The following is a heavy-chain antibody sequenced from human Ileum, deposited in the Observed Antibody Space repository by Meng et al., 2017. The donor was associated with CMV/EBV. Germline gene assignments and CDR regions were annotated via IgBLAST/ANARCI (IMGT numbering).Heavy chain of an antibody. CDR3: ARVRDLFRYFDY. J-gene: IGHJ4*02. CDR1: GGSISSGDYY. CDR2: IYYSGNT. Sequence: SETLSLTCTVSGGSISSGDYYRSWIRQPPGKGLEWIGYIYYSGNTYYNPSLKSRVTISVDTSKNQFSLKLSSVTAADTAVYYCARVRDLFRYFDYWGQGTLVTVSS. V-gene: IGHV4-30-4*08.